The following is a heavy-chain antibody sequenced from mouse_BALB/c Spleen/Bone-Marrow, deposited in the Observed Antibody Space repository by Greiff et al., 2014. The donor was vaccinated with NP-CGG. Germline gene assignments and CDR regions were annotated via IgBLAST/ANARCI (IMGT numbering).Heavy chain of an antibody. CDR2: ISSGSSTI. D-gene: IGHD1-1*01. V-gene: IGHV5-17*02. CDR3: ARSLLLRPDY. CDR1: GFTFSSFG. Sequence: EVNVVESGGGLVQPGGSRKLSCAASGFTFSSFGMHWVRQAPEKGLEWVAYISSGSSTIYYADTVKGRFTISRDNPKNTLFLQVTSLRSEDTAMYYCARSLLLRPDYPGQGTTRTVSS. J-gene: IGHJ2*01.